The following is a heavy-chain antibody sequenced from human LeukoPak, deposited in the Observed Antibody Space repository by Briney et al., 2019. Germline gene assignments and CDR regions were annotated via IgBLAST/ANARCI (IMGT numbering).Heavy chain of an antibody. Sequence: PSETLSLTCTVSGYSISSGYYWGWIRQPPGKGLEWIGEINHSGSTNYNPSLKSRVTISVDTSKNQFSLKLSSVTAADTAVYYCARTRWDYYGSGSSHHDAFDIWGQGTMVTVSS. CDR1: GYSISSGYY. CDR3: ARTRWDYYGSGSSHHDAFDI. D-gene: IGHD3-10*01. J-gene: IGHJ3*02. CDR2: INHSGST. V-gene: IGHV4-38-2*02.